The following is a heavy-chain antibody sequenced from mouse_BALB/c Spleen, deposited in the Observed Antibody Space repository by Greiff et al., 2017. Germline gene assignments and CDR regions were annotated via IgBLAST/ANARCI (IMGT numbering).Heavy chain of an antibody. J-gene: IGHJ3*01. V-gene: IGHV1-18*01. CDR3: ARGDYDYDFFAY. D-gene: IGHD2-4*01. CDR2: INPNNGGT. CDR1: GYTFTDYN. Sequence: EVKLMESGPELVKPGASVKIPCKASGYTFTDYNMDWVKQSHGKSLEWIGDINPNNGGTIYNQKFKGKATLTVDKSSSTAYMELRSLTSEDTAVYYCARGDYDYDFFAYWGQGTLVTVSA.